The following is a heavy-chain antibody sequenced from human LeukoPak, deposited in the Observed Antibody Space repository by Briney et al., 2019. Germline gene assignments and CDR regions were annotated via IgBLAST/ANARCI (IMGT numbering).Heavy chain of an antibody. CDR3: ARREGRYCSGGSCSYYFDY. Sequence: SETLSLTCTVSGGSISSYYWSWIRQTPGKGLEWIGYIYYSGSTNYNPSLKSRVTISVDTSKNQFSLKLSSVTAADTAVYYCARREGRYCSGGSCSYYFDYWGQGTLVTVSS. D-gene: IGHD2-15*01. V-gene: IGHV4-59*01. CDR1: GGSISSYY. CDR2: IYYSGST. J-gene: IGHJ4*02.